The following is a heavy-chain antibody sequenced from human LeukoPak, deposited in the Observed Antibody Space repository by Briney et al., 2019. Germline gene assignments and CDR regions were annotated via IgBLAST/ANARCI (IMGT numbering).Heavy chain of an antibody. D-gene: IGHD5-18*01. CDR3: ARHSRRGYSYGYRFCFDY. J-gene: IGHJ4*02. Sequence: SETLSLTCAVYGGSFSGYYWSWIRQPPGKGLEWIGEINHSGSTNYNPSLKSRVTISVDTSKNQFSLKLSSVTAADTAVYYCARHSRRGYSYGYRFCFDYWGQGTLVTVSS. V-gene: IGHV4-34*01. CDR1: GGSFSGYY. CDR2: INHSGST.